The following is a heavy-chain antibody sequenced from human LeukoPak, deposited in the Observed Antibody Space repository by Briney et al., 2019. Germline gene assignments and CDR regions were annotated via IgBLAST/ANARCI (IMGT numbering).Heavy chain of an antibody. CDR3: ARKFYGSGNYYSDY. J-gene: IGHJ4*02. V-gene: IGHV3-48*02. D-gene: IGHD3-10*01. CDR1: GFTFSSYS. Sequence: PGGSLRLSCAASGFTFSSYSMNWVRQAPGKGLEWISYISSTSSSIYYADSVKGRFTISRDNAKNSLYLQMNSLRDEDTAVYYCARKFYGSGNYYSDYWGQGTLVTVSS. CDR2: ISSTSSSI.